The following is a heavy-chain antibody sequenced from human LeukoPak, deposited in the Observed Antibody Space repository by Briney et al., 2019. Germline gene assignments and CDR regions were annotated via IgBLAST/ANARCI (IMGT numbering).Heavy chain of an antibody. J-gene: IGHJ4*02. Sequence: GGSLRLSCAASGFTFSSYAMSWVRQAPGKGLEWVSVLYPGGSTYYPDTVKGRFIISRDNSKNTLDLQMNSLRDDDAAIYYCARGRHGSGSYVDYWGQGIWVTVSS. CDR3: ARGRHGSGSYVDY. CDR2: LYPGGST. D-gene: IGHD3-10*01. CDR1: GFTFSSYA. V-gene: IGHV3-23*03.